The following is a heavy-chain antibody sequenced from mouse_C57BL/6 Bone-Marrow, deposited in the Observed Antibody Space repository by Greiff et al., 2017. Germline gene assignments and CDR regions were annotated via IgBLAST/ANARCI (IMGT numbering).Heavy chain of an antibody. CDR3: ARWTGWYFDV. CDR2: INPSTGGT. Sequence: EVQLQQSGPELVKPGASVKISCKASGYSFTGYYMNWVKQSPEKSLEWIGEINPSTGGTTYNQKFKAKATLTVDKSSSTAYMQLKSLTSEDSAVYCCARWTGWYFDVWGTGTTVTVSS. CDR1: GYSFTGYY. J-gene: IGHJ1*03. V-gene: IGHV1-42*01.